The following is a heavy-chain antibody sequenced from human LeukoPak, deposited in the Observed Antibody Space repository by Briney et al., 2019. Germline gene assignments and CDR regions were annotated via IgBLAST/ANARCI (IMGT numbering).Heavy chain of an antibody. D-gene: IGHD3-22*01. Sequence: SETLSLTCSVSGGSISNHYWGWIRQPAGKGLEWIGRIYTSGSTDYNPSLKSRVTVSVDTSTRQFSLRLSSVTAADTAIYYCARESRTYDGSGYAYDYWGQGTLVTVSS. J-gene: IGHJ4*02. CDR2: IYTSGST. CDR1: GGSISNHY. CDR3: ARESRTYDGSGYAYDY. V-gene: IGHV4-4*07.